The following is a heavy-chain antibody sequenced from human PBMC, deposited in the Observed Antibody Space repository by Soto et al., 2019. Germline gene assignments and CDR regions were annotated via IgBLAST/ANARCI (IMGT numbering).Heavy chain of an antibody. V-gene: IGHV4-31*03. Sequence: QVQLQESGPGLVKPSQTLSLTCTVSGGSISSGGYYWSWIRQHPGKGLEWIGYIYYSGSTYYNPSLKSRVTISVNTSKIQFSPKLSSVTAADRAVYYCARASPDTAMDLYYFDYWGQGTLVTVSS. CDR3: ARASPDTAMDLYYFDY. CDR1: GGSISSGGYY. CDR2: IYYSGST. D-gene: IGHD5-18*01. J-gene: IGHJ4*02.